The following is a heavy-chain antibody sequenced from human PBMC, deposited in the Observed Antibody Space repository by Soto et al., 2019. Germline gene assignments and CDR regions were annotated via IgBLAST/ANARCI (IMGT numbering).Heavy chain of an antibody. Sequence: EVLLVESGGDLVQPGGSLRLSCAASGFSFSNYAMHWVRQAPGKGLEYVSAINSNGGTTYYANSVKGRFTISRDNSRNTLYLQVGSLRAVDTALHYCARWVSLPGLYSWCQGTLVTVSS. J-gene: IGHJ4*02. CDR2: INSNGGTT. CDR1: GFSFSNYA. V-gene: IGHV3-64*01. CDR3: ARWVSLPGLYS.